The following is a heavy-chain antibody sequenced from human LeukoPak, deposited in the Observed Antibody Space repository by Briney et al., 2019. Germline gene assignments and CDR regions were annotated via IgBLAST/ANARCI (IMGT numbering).Heavy chain of an antibody. V-gene: IGHV3-7*01. J-gene: IGHJ4*02. CDR1: GISVSSNY. Sequence: GGSLRLSCAASGISVSSNYMNWVRQAPGKGLAWVANIKQDGSEKYYVDSVKGRFTISRDNAKNSLYLQMNSLRAEDTAVYYCARVYRGDFRPPLDYWGQGTLVTVSS. CDR3: ARVYRGDFRPPLDY. D-gene: IGHD3-10*01. CDR2: IKQDGSEK.